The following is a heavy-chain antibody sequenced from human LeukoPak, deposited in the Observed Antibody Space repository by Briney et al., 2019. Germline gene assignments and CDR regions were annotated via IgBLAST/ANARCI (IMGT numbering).Heavy chain of an antibody. CDR1: GFTFSSYT. CDR3: ARGPRLYYYYGVDV. J-gene: IGHJ6*02. Sequence: GGSLRLSCAASGFTFSSYTMSWVRQAPGKGLEWVSTITTSDGNTYYADSVKGRFTISRDNSKNTLYLQMNSLRAEDTAVYYCARGPRLYYYYGVDVWGQGTTVTVSS. V-gene: IGHV3-23*01. CDR2: ITTSDGNT.